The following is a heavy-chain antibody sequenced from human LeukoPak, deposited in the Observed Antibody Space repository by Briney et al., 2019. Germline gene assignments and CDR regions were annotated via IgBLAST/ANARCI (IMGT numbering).Heavy chain of an antibody. D-gene: IGHD6-6*01. CDR1: GFTFSSYV. CDR3: AKEKPRIAAGADY. J-gene: IGHJ4*02. V-gene: IGHV3-23*01. Sequence: GGPLRLSCAASGFTFSSYVMTWVRQAPGKGLEGVASSIDSDGSTNYAEAVKGRFTISRDNTKNTLYLQMNSLRVDDTAVYYCAKEKPRIAAGADYWGQGTLVTVSS. CDR2: SIDSDGST.